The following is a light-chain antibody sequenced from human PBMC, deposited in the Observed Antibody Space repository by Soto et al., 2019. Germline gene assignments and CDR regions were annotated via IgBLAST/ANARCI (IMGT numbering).Light chain of an antibody. CDR1: SGSVSTSYY. CDR2: STN. Sequence: QTVVTQEPSFSVSPGGTVTLTCGLSSGSVSTSYYPSWYQQTPGQAPRTLIYSTNTRSSGVPDRFSGSILGNKAALTITGAQADDESDYYCVLYMGSGMLVFGGGTQLIVL. J-gene: IGLJ7*01. V-gene: IGLV8-61*01. CDR3: VLYMGSGMLV.